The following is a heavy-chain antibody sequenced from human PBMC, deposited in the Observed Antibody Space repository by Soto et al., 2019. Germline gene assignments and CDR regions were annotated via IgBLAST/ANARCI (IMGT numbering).Heavy chain of an antibody. CDR2: INPSAGRT. CDR1: GYIFTNSY. J-gene: IGHJ4*02. Sequence: QVQLVQSGAEVQKPGASVRVSCKASGYIFTNSYLHWVRQAPGQGLEWMGIINPSAGRTNYEQNFQGRVNMTADTSTSTVYMELSSLRSEDTAVYYCARETDILTGFVIDYWGQGTLVIVSS. V-gene: IGHV1-46*01. D-gene: IGHD3-9*01. CDR3: ARETDILTGFVIDY.